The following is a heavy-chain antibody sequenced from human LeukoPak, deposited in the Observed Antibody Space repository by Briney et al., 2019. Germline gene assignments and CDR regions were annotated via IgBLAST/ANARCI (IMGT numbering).Heavy chain of an antibody. J-gene: IGHJ1*01. CDR1: EFTGFTFSGST. Sequence: GGSLRLSCAASEFTGFTFSGSTMSWVRQAPGKGLEWVSAISGSGAATFYADSVKGRFTISRDNSKNTLYLQMNSLKVEDTALYYCAKFSPYGGNSYWGQGTLVTVSS. CDR2: ISGSGAAT. CDR3: AKFSPYGGNSY. V-gene: IGHV3-23*01. D-gene: IGHD4-23*01.